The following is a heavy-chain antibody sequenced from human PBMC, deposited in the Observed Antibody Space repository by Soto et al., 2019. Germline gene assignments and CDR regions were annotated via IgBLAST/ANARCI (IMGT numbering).Heavy chain of an antibody. J-gene: IGHJ1*01. CDR3: ARGSNYYDSSGYYYGPREPEYFQH. CDR1: GYTFTGYY. V-gene: IGHV1-2*04. D-gene: IGHD3-22*01. CDR2: INPNSGGT. Sequence: ASVKVSCKASGYTFTGYYMHWVRQAPGQGLEWMGWINPNSGGTNYAQKFQGWVTMTRDTSISTAYMELSRLRSDDTAVYYCARGSNYYDSSGYYYGPREPEYFQHWGQGTLVTVSS.